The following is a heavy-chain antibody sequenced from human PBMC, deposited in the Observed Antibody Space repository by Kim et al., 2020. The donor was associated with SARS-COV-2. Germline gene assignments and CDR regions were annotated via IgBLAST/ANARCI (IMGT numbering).Heavy chain of an antibody. CDR3: AREGRVGSDIFDY. V-gene: IGHV4-59*01. Sequence: NPSLKSRVTISVDTSKNQFSLKLSSVTAADTAVYYCAREGRVGSDIFDYWGQGTLVTVSS. D-gene: IGHD2-15*01. J-gene: IGHJ4*02.